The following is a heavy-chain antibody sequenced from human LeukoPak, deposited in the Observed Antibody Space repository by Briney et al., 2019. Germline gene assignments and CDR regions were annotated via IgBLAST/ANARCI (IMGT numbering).Heavy chain of an antibody. V-gene: IGHV3-66*01. CDR2: IYSGGST. Sequence: GGSLRLSCAASGFTVSSNYMSWVRQAPGKGLEWVSVIYSGGSTYYADSVKGRFTISRDNSKNTLYLQTNSLRAEDTAVYYCAREFRFSSGYYFWGQGTLVTVSS. CDR3: AREFRFSSGYYF. J-gene: IGHJ4*02. CDR1: GFTVSSNY. D-gene: IGHD3-22*01.